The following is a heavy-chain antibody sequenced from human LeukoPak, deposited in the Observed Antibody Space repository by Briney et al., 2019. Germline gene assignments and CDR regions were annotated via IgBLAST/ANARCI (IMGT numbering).Heavy chain of an antibody. J-gene: IGHJ4*02. CDR1: GYTFTGYY. CDR2: INPNSGGT. CDR3: ARALGPIKIVGATRKSLDY. D-gene: IGHD1-26*01. V-gene: IGHV1-2*06. Sequence: ASVKVPCKASGYTFTGYYMHWVRQAPGQGLEWMGRINPNSGGTNYAQKFQGRVTMTRDTSISTAYMELSRLRSDDTAVYYCARALGPIKIVGATRKSLDYWGQGTLVTVSS.